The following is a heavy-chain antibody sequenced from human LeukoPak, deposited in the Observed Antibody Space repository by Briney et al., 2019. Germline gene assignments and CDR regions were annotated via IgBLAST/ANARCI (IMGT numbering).Heavy chain of an antibody. D-gene: IGHD2-15*01. CDR1: GYTFTSYD. CDR3: ASSSGGSCYDCSDAFDI. Sequence: ASVKVSCKASGYTFTSYDIYWVRQATGQGLEWMGWMNPNSGNTGYAQKFQGRVTMTRNTSISTAYMELSSLRSEDTAVYYCASSSGGSCYDCSDAFDIWGQGTMVTVSS. V-gene: IGHV1-8*01. J-gene: IGHJ3*02. CDR2: MNPNSGNT.